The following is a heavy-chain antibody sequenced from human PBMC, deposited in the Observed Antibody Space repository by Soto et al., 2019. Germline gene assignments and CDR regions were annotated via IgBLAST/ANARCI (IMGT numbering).Heavy chain of an antibody. Sequence: QVQLVQSGAEVKKPGASVKVSCKASGYTFINYGISWVRQAPGQGLEWMGWINSYNGNTNYAQKPQGRVTMTTDTSTNTAYMELRSLTADDTAVYYCARSAGVVDGDDYWGQGTLVTVSS. J-gene: IGHJ4*02. CDR2: INSYNGNT. D-gene: IGHD3-10*01. CDR3: ARSAGVVDGDDY. V-gene: IGHV1-18*01. CDR1: GYTFINYG.